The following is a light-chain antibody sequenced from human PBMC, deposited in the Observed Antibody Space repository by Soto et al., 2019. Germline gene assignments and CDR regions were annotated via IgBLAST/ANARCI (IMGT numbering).Light chain of an antibody. V-gene: IGLV2-11*01. CDR3: TCWDDNLSAVV. CDR1: SSDVGAYNY. CDR2: DVN. Sequence: QSALTQPRSVSGSPGQSVTISCTGTSSDVGAYNYVSWFQQHPGKAPKLMMSDVNKRPSGVPDRFSGSKSGTTASLTISGLQFEDAADYYCTCWDDNLSAVVFGGGTKLTVL. J-gene: IGLJ2*01.